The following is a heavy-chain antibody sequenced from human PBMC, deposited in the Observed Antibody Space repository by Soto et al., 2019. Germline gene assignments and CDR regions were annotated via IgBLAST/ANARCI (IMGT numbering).Heavy chain of an antibody. J-gene: IGHJ3*01. CDR1: GGSISSGNHF. D-gene: IGHD6-6*01. V-gene: IGHV4-30-4*01. Sequence: QVQLQEAGPGLVKPSQTLSLTCIVSGGSISSGNHFWSWIRQPPGMGVEWIGYIFYSGTAYYNPSPKIRVIISVDASKHQVSLQLGSVTAADTAMYYCARVLIPPVHQGTDDAFDVWGQGTMVSVSS. CDR2: IFYSGTA. CDR3: ARVLIPPVHQGTDDAFDV.